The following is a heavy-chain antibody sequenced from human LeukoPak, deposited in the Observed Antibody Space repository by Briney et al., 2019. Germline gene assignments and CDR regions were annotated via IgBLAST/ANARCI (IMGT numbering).Heavy chain of an antibody. CDR2: ISGSGGST. D-gene: IGHD3-16*02. Sequence: GGSLRLSCAASGFTFSSYAMSWVRQAPGKGLEWVSAISGSGGSTYYADSVKGRFTISRDNSKNTLYLQMNSLRAEDTAVYYCARDRFDYVLGSYRPFEYWGRGTLVTVSS. V-gene: IGHV3-23*01. CDR3: ARDRFDYVLGSYRPFEY. CDR1: GFTFSSYA. J-gene: IGHJ4*01.